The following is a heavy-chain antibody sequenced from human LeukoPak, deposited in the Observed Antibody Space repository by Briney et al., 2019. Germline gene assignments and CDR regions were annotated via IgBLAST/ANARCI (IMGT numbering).Heavy chain of an antibody. D-gene: IGHD6-6*01. Sequence: GRSLRLSCAPSGFTFDNYTMHWVRQAPGKGLEWVALISYDGGNIYYADSVQGRFTISRDNSKNTLYLQMNSLRPEDTAVYYCARDPLSGSCSSQNCSAYWGQGTLVTVSS. CDR2: ISYDGGNI. CDR3: ARDPLSGSCSSQNCSAY. J-gene: IGHJ4*02. CDR1: GFTFDNYT. V-gene: IGHV3-30*19.